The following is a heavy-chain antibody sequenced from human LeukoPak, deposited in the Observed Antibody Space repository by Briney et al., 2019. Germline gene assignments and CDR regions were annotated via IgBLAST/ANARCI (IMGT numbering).Heavy chain of an antibody. Sequence: PSQTLSLTCTVSGGSISSGSYYWRWIRQPPGKGLEWIGRIYTSGSTNYNPSLKSRVTISVDTSKNPFSLKLSSVTAADPAVYYCATEVLRYCSSTSCPPDAFVMWAKGQWSPSLQ. V-gene: IGHV4-61*02. CDR1: GGSISSGSYY. CDR3: ATEVLRYCSSTSCPPDAFVM. D-gene: IGHD2-2*01. CDR2: IYTSGST. J-gene: IGHJ3*02.